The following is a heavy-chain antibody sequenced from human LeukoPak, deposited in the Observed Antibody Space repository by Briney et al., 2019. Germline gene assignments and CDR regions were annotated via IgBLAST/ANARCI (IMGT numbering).Heavy chain of an antibody. CDR3: AKEFGWYFDY. Sequence: GGSLRLSCAASGFTFSNAWKSWVRQAPGKGLEWVSAISGSGGSTYYADSVKGRFTISRDNSKNTLYLQMNSLRAEDTAVYYCAKEFGWYFDYWGQGTLVTVSS. D-gene: IGHD6-19*01. CDR1: GFTFSNAW. J-gene: IGHJ4*02. CDR2: ISGSGGST. V-gene: IGHV3-23*01.